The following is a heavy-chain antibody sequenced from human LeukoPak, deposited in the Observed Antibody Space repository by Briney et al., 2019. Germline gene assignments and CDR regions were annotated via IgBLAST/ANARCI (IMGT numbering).Heavy chain of an antibody. CDR1: CGSISSYY. D-gene: IGHD3-3*01. V-gene: IGHV4-59*01. Sequence: SETLSLTCTVSCGSISSYYWSWIRQPPGKGLEWIGYIYYSGSTNYNPSLKSRVTISVDTSKNQFSLKLSSVTAADTAVYYCARNYDFWSGYPEQPLYNWFDPWGQGTLVTVSS. J-gene: IGHJ5*02. CDR3: ARNYDFWSGYPEQPLYNWFDP. CDR2: IYYSGST.